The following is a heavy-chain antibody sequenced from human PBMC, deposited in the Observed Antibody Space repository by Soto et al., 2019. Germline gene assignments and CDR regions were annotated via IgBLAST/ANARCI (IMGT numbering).Heavy chain of an antibody. CDR2: INPNSGGT. J-gene: IGHJ6*02. CDR3: ARKLELRGSYYYYYDMDV. D-gene: IGHD1-7*01. CDR1: GYTFTDYY. V-gene: IGHV1-2*02. Sequence: ASVKVSCKASGYTFTDYYMHWVRQAPGQGLEWMGWINPNSGGTNYAQEFQGRVTMTRDTSIRTAYMELSRLRSDDTAVYYCARKLELRGSYYYYYDMDVWGQGTTVTVSS.